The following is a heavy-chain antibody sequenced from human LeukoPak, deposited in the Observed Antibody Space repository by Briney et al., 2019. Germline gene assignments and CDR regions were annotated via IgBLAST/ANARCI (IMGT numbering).Heavy chain of an antibody. CDR1: GYIFNRYG. Sequence: ASVKVSCKASGYIFNRYGISWVRQAPGQGLEWLGWISALYGNTNYAQKFQGRLTMTTDTSTNTAYMDLRSLRPDDTAVYYCARDFFHGHCSGLSCFLLDYWGQGSLVAVSS. D-gene: IGHD2-15*01. CDR3: ARDFFHGHCSGLSCFLLDY. CDR2: ISALYGNT. V-gene: IGHV1-18*01. J-gene: IGHJ4*02.